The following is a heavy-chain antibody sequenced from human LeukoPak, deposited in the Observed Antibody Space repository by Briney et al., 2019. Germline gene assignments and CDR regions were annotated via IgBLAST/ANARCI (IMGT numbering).Heavy chain of an antibody. CDR3: ARGYSGSYEVDY. CDR1: GFTFSSYA. J-gene: IGHJ4*02. Sequence: GSLRLSCAASGFTFSSYAMSWVRQAPGKGLEWVAVIWYDGSNKYYADSVKGRFTISRDNSKNTLYLQMNSLRAEDTAVYYCARGYSGSYEVDYWGQGTLVTVSS. V-gene: IGHV3-33*08. CDR2: IWYDGSNK. D-gene: IGHD1-26*01.